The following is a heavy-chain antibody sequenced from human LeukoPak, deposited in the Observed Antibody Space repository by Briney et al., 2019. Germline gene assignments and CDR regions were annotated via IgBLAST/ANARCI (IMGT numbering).Heavy chain of an antibody. J-gene: IGHJ6*02. CDR1: GGSISSYY. CDR2: IYYSGST. D-gene: IGHD3-3*02. CDR3: ARAFEAHYYYYGMDV. V-gene: IGHV4-59*01. Sequence: PSETLSLTCTVSGGSISSYYWSWIRQPPGKGLEWIGYIYYSGSTNYNPSLKSRVTISVDTSKNQFSLKLSSVTAADTAVYYCARAFEAHYYYYGMDVWGQGTTVTVSS.